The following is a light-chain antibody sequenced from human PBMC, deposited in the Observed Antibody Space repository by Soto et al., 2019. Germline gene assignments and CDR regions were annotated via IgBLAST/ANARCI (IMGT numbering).Light chain of an antibody. V-gene: IGLV1-47*02. J-gene: IGLJ2*01. CDR2: SNN. CDR1: SSNIGGTNY. Sequence: QSVLTQPPSASGTPGQKVFISCSGSSSNIGGTNYAYWYQQLPGAAPKLLMHSNNLRPSGVPDRFSGSKSGTSASLAITGLQAEDGTDYYCQSYDSRLSAVVFGGGTQLTVL. CDR3: QSYDSRLSAVV.